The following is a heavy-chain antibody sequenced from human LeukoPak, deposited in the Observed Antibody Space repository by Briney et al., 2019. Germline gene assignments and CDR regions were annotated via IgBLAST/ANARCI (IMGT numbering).Heavy chain of an antibody. CDR1: GGSISSSSYY. D-gene: IGHD6-13*01. CDR3: ARGSIAAAVARWYFDD. J-gene: IGHJ4*02. V-gene: IGHV4-39*07. CDR2: IYYSGST. Sequence: SETLSLTCTVSGGSISSSSYYWGWIRQPPGKGLEWIGSIYYSGSTYYNPSLKSRVTISVDTSKNQFSLKLSSVTAADTAVYYCARGSIAAAVARWYFDDWGQGTLVTVSS.